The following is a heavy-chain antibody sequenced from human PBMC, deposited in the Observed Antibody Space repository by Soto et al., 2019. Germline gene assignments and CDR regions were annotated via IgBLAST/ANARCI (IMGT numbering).Heavy chain of an antibody. V-gene: IGHV1-46*01. D-gene: IGHD4-17*01. CDR3: ARSVSTKTAAIDS. CDR2: ITPSSGGT. CDR1: GYTFTSYY. Sequence: ASVKVSCKASGYTFTSYYLHWLRQARGQGLEWMGIITPSSGGTRFSQRFQDRVTMTRDTSTGTIYMDLRGLTFEDTAVYYCARSVSTKTAAIDSWGQGTLVTVSS. J-gene: IGHJ4*02.